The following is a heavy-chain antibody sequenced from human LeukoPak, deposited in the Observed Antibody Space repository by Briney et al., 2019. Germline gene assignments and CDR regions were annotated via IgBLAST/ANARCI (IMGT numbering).Heavy chain of an antibody. CDR1: GYTFTGYY. CDR3: ARDHPDIVVVPAAMGF. J-gene: IGHJ4*02. Sequence: GASVKVSCKASGYTFTGYYMHWVRQPPGQGLEWMGRINPNSDGTNYAQKFQGRVTMTRDTSISTAYMELSRLRSDDTAVYYCARDHPDIVVVPAAMGFWGQGTLVTVSS. CDR2: INPNSDGT. D-gene: IGHD2-2*01. V-gene: IGHV1-2*06.